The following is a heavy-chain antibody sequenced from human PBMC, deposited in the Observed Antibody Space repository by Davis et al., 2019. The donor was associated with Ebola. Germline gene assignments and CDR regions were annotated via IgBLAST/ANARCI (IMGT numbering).Heavy chain of an antibody. V-gene: IGHV3-21*01. CDR2: ISSSSYI. D-gene: IGHD6-13*01. J-gene: IGHJ5*02. CDR3: AKSRAAGPRGGNWFDP. CDR1: GFTFSSYS. Sequence: GESLKISCAASGFTFSSYSMNWVRQAPGKGLEWVSSISSSSYIYYADSVKGRFTISRDNAKNSLYLQMNSLRAEDTAVYYCAKSRAAGPRGGNWFDPWGQGTLVTVSS.